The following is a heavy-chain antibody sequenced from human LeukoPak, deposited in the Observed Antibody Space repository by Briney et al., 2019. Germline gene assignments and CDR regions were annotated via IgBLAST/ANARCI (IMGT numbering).Heavy chain of an antibody. V-gene: IGHV4-61*02. CDR2: IYTSGST. CDR3: ASSGVYYDSSGYLDY. J-gene: IGHJ4*02. D-gene: IGHD3-22*01. Sequence: SETLSLTCTVSGGSISSGGYYWSWIRQPAGKGLEWIGRIYTSGSTNYNPPLKSRVTISVDTSKNQFSLKLSSVTAADTAVYYCASSGVYYDSSGYLDYWGQGTLVTVSS. CDR1: GGSISSGGYY.